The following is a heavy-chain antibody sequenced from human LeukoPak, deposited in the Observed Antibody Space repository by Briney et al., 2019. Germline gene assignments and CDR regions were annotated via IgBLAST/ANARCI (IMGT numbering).Heavy chain of an antibody. V-gene: IGHV4-59*01. J-gene: IGHJ2*01. CDR2: MHYSGST. CDR3: AGYGNYWDWYFDL. Sequence: SESLSLTCAVYGGSFSGYYWSWIRQPPGKGLEWIGYMHYSGSTNHNPSLKSRVTISIDTSKNQISLRLTSVTAADTAVYYCAGYGNYWDWYFDLWGQGTLVTVSS. D-gene: IGHD4-11*01. CDR1: GGSFSGYY.